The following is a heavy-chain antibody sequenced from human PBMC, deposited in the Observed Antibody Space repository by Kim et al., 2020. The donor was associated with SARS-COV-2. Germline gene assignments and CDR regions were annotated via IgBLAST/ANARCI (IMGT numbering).Heavy chain of an antibody. CDR3: AKRDLQSCSGVTCLQLDY. J-gene: IGHJ4*02. CDR1: GFSFSNFG. CDR2: MSGDGSNQ. D-gene: IGHD2-15*01. V-gene: IGHV3-30*18. Sequence: GGSLRLSCAVSGFSFSNFGMHWVRQAPGKGLEWVAVMSGDGSNQYYADSVKGRFTISRDNSKNTLYLQMNSLRPEDTAVYYCAKRDLQSCSGVTCLQLDYWGQGTLVTVSS.